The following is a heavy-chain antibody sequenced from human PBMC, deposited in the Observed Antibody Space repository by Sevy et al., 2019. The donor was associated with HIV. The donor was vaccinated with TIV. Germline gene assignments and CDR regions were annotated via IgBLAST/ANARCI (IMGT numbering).Heavy chain of an antibody. CDR3: ARADLDSSTFSHCCGMDV. CDR2: MNPDSGNR. V-gene: IGHV1-8*01. Sequence: ASVKVSCKASGYTFTSYDINWLRQATGQGLEGIGWMNPDSGNRGYAQKFQGRDTMTTNNSISTAYMELRRLRSEDSAVYYCARADLDSSTFSHCCGMDVWGQGTTVTVSS. CDR1: GYTFTSYD. D-gene: IGHD6-13*01. J-gene: IGHJ6*02.